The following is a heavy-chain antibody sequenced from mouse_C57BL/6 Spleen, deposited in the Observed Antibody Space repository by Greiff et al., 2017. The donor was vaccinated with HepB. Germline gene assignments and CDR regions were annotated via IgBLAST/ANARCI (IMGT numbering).Heavy chain of an antibody. Sequence: QVQLQQSGAELVKPGASVKLSCKASGYTFTEYTIHWVKQRSGQGLEWIGWFYPGSGSIKYNEKFKDKATLTADKSSSTVYMELSRLTSEDSAVYFCARDEENYYGSSYWYFDVGGTGTTVTVSS. V-gene: IGHV1-62-2*01. CDR3: ARDEENYYGSSYWYFDV. CDR2: FYPGSGSI. D-gene: IGHD1-1*01. CDR1: GYTFTEYT. J-gene: IGHJ1*03.